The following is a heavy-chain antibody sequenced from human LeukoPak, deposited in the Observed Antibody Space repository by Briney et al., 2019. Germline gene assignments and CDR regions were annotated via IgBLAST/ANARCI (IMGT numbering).Heavy chain of an antibody. D-gene: IGHD2-2*01. CDR2: INAYNGNT. CDR3: ARDSPYCPTISCYLRFDP. CDR1: GYTFTSYD. J-gene: IGHJ5*02. Sequence: ASVKVSCKASGYTFTSYDISWVRQAPGQGLEWMGAINAYNGNTNYAQKLQGRVTMTADTSTSTVYMELMSLTSDDTAVYFCARDSPYCPTISCYLRFDPWGQGTLVTVSS. V-gene: IGHV1-18*01.